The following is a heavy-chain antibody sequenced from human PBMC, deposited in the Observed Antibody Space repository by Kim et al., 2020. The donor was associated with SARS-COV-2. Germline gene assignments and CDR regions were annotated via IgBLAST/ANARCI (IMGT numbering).Heavy chain of an antibody. V-gene: IGHV4-34*01. CDR1: GGSFSGYY. J-gene: IGHJ5*02. D-gene: IGHD6-13*01. CDR3: ARGKYSSSWYGHRNWFDP. CDR2: INHSGST. Sequence: SETLSLTCAVYGGSFSGYYLSWIRQPPGKGLEWIGEINHSGSTNYNPSLKSRVTISVDTSKNQFSLKLSSVTAADTAVYYCARGKYSSSWYGHRNWFDPWGQGTLFTVSS.